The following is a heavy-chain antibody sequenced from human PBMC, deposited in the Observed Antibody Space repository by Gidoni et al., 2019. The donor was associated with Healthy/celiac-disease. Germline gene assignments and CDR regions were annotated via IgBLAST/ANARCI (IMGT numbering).Heavy chain of an antibody. Sequence: QVQLQPRRAGLLKPSETLSPTCAVSVGSFSGYYWSWIRQPPGKGLEWIGEINHSGSTNYNPSLKSRVTISVDTSKNQFSLKLSSVTAADTAVYYCARGPDSSGYYLSLGYWGQGTLVTVSS. CDR1: VGSFSGYY. V-gene: IGHV4-34*01. CDR2: INHSGST. J-gene: IGHJ4*02. CDR3: ARGPDSSGYYLSLGY. D-gene: IGHD3-22*01.